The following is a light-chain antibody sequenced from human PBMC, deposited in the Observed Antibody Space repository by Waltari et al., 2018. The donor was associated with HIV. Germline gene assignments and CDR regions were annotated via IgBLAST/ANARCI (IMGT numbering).Light chain of an antibody. Sequence: DIQMTQSPSSLSASIGETVSIPCRASQDISNSVSWFQQQPGKVPKLLVHGAFTLQRGVPSRFSGSGSGTDYTLTISGLQAEDFATYFCQQYYGVPLTFGGGTRVDI. CDR2: GAF. CDR3: QQYYGVPLT. V-gene: IGKV1-NL1*01. J-gene: IGKJ4*01. CDR1: QDISNS.